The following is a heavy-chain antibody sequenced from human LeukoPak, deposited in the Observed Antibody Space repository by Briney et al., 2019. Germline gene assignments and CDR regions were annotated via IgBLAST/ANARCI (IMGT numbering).Heavy chain of an antibody. CDR1: GFTFSSYD. J-gene: IGHJ4*02. V-gene: IGHV3-13*01. CDR3: ARRTRLGVVDY. Sequence: GGSLRLSCAASGFTFSSYDMHWVRQATGKGLEWVSAIGSAGDRYYPGSVKGRCTISRENAKNSLCLQMNSLRAGDTAVYYCARRTRLGVVDYWGQGTLVTVSS. CDR2: IGSAGDR. D-gene: IGHD3-16*01.